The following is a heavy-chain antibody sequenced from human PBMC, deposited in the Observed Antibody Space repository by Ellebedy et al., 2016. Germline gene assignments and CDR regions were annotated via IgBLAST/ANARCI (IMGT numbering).Heavy chain of an antibody. J-gene: IGHJ4*02. CDR1: GGSISSNNW. Sequence: SETLSLTCAVSGGSISSNNWWSWVRPPPGKGLEWIGEIYHSGSTNYNPSLQSRVTISEDKSKKEFSLKLSSVTAADTAVYYCARVTFHPPMTAYFDFWGQGTLVTVSS. V-gene: IGHV4-4*02. CDR3: ARVTFHPPMTAYFDF. CDR2: IYHSGST. D-gene: IGHD2-21*02.